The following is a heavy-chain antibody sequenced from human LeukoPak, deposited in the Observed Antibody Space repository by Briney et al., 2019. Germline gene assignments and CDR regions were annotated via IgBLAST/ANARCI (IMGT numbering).Heavy chain of an antibody. CDR1: GGSFSGYY. J-gene: IGHJ5*02. V-gene: IGHV4-34*01. CDR2: INHSGGT. CDR3: TREPGICIEGNCYGGWFDP. D-gene: IGHD2-15*01. Sequence: RPSETLSLTCAVYGGSFSGYYWSWIRQSPEKGLEWIGEINHSGGTIYNPSLKSRVTISADTSKNQFSLKLSSVTAADTAVYYCTREPGICIEGNCYGGWFDPWGQGTLVTVSS.